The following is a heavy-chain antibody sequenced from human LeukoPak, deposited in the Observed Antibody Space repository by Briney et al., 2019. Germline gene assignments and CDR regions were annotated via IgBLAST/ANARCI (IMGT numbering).Heavy chain of an antibody. CDR2: ISTSGSTI. CDR3: ARDATTATGWVYMDV. CDR1: GFTFTNYE. Sequence: GGSLRLSCAASGFTFTNYEMNWVRQAPGKGLEWVSHISTSGSTIYYANSVKGRFTISRDNAKNSLYLQMNSLRAEDTALYYCARDATTATGWVYMDVWGKGTTVTISS. V-gene: IGHV3-48*03. J-gene: IGHJ6*03. D-gene: IGHD6-13*01.